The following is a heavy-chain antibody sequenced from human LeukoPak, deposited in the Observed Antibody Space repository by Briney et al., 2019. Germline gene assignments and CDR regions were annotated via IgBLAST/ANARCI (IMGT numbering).Heavy chain of an antibody. Sequence: GRSLRLSCAASGFTFSSYGMHWVRQAPGKGLEWAAVIWYDGSNKYYADSVKGRFTISRDNSKDTLYLQMNSLRAEDTAVYYCARDLTGRNYFDYWGRGTLVTVSS. V-gene: IGHV3-33*01. CDR2: IWYDGSNK. CDR3: ARDLTGRNYFDY. J-gene: IGHJ4*02. CDR1: GFTFSSYG. D-gene: IGHD3-9*01.